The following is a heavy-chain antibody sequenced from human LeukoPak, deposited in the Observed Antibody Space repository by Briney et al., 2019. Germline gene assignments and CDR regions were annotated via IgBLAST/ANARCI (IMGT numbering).Heavy chain of an antibody. D-gene: IGHD4-17*01. J-gene: IGHJ4*02. CDR1: GYTFTSYG. CDR3: AREIYGDYLFDY. Sequence: ASVKVSCKASGYTFTSYGISWVRQAPGQGREWMGWISAYNGNTNYAQKLQGRVTMTTDTSTSTAYMELRSLRSDDTAVYYCAREIYGDYLFDYWGQGTLVTVSS. V-gene: IGHV1-18*01. CDR2: ISAYNGNT.